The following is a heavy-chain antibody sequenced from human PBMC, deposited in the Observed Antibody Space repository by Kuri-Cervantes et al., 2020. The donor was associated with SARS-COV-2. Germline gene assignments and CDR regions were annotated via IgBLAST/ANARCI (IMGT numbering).Heavy chain of an antibody. V-gene: IGHV5-51*01. CDR1: GYSFTSYW. J-gene: IGHJ5*02. Sequence: GGSLRLSCKGSGYSFTSYWIGWVRQMPGKGLEWMGIIYPGDSDTRYSPSFQGQVTISADKSISTAYLQWSSLKASDTAMYYCERQIVVVPAAIYWFDPWGQGTLVTVSS. CDR2: IYPGDSDT. CDR3: ERQIVVVPAAIYWFDP. D-gene: IGHD2-2*01.